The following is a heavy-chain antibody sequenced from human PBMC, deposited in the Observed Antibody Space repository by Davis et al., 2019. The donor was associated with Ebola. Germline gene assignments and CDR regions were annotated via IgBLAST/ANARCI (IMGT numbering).Heavy chain of an antibody. CDR1: GGSISSSNW. Sequence: MPGGSLRLSCAVSGGSISSSNWWRWVRQPPGKGLEWIGEIYHSGSTNYNPSLKSRVTISVDKSKNQFSLKLSSVTAADTAVYYCARDRGWLQPNYFDYWGQGTLVTVSS. D-gene: IGHD5-24*01. CDR3: ARDRGWLQPNYFDY. J-gene: IGHJ4*02. V-gene: IGHV4-4*02. CDR2: IYHSGST.